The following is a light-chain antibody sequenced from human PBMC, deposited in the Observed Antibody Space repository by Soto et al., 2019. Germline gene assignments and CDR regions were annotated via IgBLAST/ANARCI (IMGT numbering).Light chain of an antibody. CDR1: QTVSGNY. J-gene: IGKJ4*01. Sequence: PADRAALSRRDSQTVSGNYVAWYQQKPGKTPRLLIYSASSRATDIPDRFSGSGSGTDFTLTITRLEPEDFAVYHCQQYGDSPLTFGGGTKVDIK. CDR2: SAS. V-gene: IGKV3-20*01. CDR3: QQYGDSPLT.